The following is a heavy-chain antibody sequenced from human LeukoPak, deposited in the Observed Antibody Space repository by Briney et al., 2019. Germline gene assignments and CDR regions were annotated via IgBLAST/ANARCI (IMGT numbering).Heavy chain of an antibody. CDR3: ARGGAGIVGATHADY. CDR1: GFTFSSYW. CDR2: IKQDGSEK. J-gene: IGHJ4*02. V-gene: IGHV3-7*01. D-gene: IGHD1-26*01. Sequence: PGGSLRLSCAASGFTFSSYWMSWVRQAPGKGLEWVANIKQDGSEKYYVDSVKGRFTISRGNAKNSLYLQMNSLRAEDTAVYYCARGGAGIVGATHADYWGQGTLVTVSS.